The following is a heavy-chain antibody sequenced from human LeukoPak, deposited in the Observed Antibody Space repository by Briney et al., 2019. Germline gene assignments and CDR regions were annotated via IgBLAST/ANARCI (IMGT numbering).Heavy chain of an antibody. D-gene: IGHD3-10*01. J-gene: IGHJ6*02. V-gene: IGHV3-74*01. CDR2: INSDGSST. Sequence: GGSLRLSCAASGFSFSSYWMHWVRQAPGKGLVWVSRINSDGSSTIYADSVKGRFTISRDNAKNTLYLQMNSPRAEDTAVYYCARPYGSGSNPNYGMDVWGQGTTVTVSS. CDR1: GFSFSSYW. CDR3: ARPYGSGSNPNYGMDV.